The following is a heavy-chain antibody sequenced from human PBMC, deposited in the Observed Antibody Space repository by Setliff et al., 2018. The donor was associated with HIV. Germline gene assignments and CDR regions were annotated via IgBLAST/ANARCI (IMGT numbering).Heavy chain of an antibody. CDR2: IIPIFGTA. Sequence: ASVKVSCKASGGTFSTYAISWVRQAPGQGLEWMGGIIPIFGTANYAQKFQGRVTITTDESTSTAYMELSSLRSEDTAVYYCASAYCGGDCYSVGDAFDIWGQGTMVTVSS. V-gene: IGHV1-69*05. CDR3: ASAYCGGDCYSVGDAFDI. J-gene: IGHJ3*02. D-gene: IGHD2-21*02. CDR1: GGTFSTYA.